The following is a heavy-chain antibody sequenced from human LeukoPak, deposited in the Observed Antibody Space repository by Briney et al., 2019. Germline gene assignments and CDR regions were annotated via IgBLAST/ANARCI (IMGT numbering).Heavy chain of an antibody. D-gene: IGHD2-21*01. CDR1: GGSISSYY. J-gene: IGHJ3*02. V-gene: IGHV4-59*01. CDR2: TYYSGST. CDR3: ARVGARYCGGDCYAFDI. Sequence: KPSETLSLTCTVSGGSISSYYWSWFRQPPGKGLEWIGYTYYSGSTNYNPSLKSRVTISVDTSKNQFSLKLSSVTAADTAVYYCARVGARYCGGDCYAFDIWGQGTMVTVSS.